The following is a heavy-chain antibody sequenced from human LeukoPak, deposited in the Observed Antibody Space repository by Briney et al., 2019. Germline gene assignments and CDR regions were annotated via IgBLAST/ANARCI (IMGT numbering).Heavy chain of an antibody. J-gene: IGHJ4*02. CDR1: GYTFTGYY. CDR3: ARAAGYSYGLTDFDY. V-gene: IGHV1-2*02. CDR2: INPNSGGT. D-gene: IGHD5-18*01. Sequence: GASVKGSCKASGYTFTGYYMHWVRQAPGQGLEWMGWINPNSGGTNYAQKFQGRVTMTRDTSISTAYMELSRLRSDDTAVYYCARAAGYSYGLTDFDYWGQGTLVTVSS.